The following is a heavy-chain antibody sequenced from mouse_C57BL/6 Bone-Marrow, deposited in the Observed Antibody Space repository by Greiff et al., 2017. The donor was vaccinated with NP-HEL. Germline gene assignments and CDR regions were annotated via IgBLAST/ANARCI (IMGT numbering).Heavy chain of an antibody. CDR3: ARLIPPWYFDV. Sequence: QVQLQQSGAELARPGASVKMSCKASGYTFTSYTMHWVKQRPGQGLEWIGYINPSSGYTKYNQKFKDKATLTADKSSSTAYMQLSSLTSEDSAVYYCARLIPPWYFDVWGTGTTVTVSS. V-gene: IGHV1-4*01. CDR2: INPSSGYT. CDR1: GYTFTSYT. D-gene: IGHD5-1-1*01. J-gene: IGHJ1*03.